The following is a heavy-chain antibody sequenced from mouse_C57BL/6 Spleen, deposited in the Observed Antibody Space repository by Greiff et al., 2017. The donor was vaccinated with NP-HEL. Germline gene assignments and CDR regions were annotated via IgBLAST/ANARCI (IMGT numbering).Heavy chain of an antibody. CDR1: GFNIKDDY. Sequence: EVQLQQSGAELVRPGASVRLSCTASGFNIKDDYMHWVKQRPEQGLEWIGWIDPENGDTEYASKFQGKATITADTSSNTAYLQLSSLTSEDTAVYYCTTDIPWGYFDVWGTGTTVTVSS. CDR3: TTDIPWGYFDV. V-gene: IGHV14-4*01. CDR2: IDPENGDT. J-gene: IGHJ1*03.